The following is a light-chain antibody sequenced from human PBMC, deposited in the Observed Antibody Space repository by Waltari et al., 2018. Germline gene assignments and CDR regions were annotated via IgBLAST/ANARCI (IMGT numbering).Light chain of an antibody. Sequence: SSELTQDPAVSVALGTTVRITCQGDSLRSYYASWYQQKPGQAPVLVIYGKNNRPSGFPDRFSCSSSGNTSALTITGAQAEDEADYYGNSRDSSGNLYVVFGGGTKLTVL. CDR2: GKN. J-gene: IGLJ2*01. CDR3: NSRDSSGNLYVV. V-gene: IGLV3-19*01. CDR1: SLRSYY.